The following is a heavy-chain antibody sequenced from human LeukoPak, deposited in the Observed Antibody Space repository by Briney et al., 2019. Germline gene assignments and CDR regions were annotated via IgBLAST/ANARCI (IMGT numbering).Heavy chain of an antibody. CDR1: GFTFNRCW. CDR3: TIWGGTTAEYFQR. Sequence: GGSLRLSCVVSGFTFNRCWMNWVRQAPGKGLEWVAHINPDGRDTYYVDSVKGRFTISRDNAQNSMYLQMNRLRVEDTAVYYCTIWGGTTAEYFQRWGQGTLVTVSS. D-gene: IGHD1-1*01. V-gene: IGHV3-7*01. CDR2: INPDGRDT. J-gene: IGHJ1*01.